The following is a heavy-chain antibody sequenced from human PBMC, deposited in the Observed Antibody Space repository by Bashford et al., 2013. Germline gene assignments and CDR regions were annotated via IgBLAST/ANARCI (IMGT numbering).Heavy chain of an antibody. Sequence: VRQAPGKGLVWVSSINSDGTSTMYAGSVKGRSTISRDNAQNSLYLQMNSLTVGDTAVYFCTRVSGAHYGGFDIWGQGTMVTVS. V-gene: IGHV3-74*03. D-gene: IGHD4-23*01. CDR2: INSDGTST. J-gene: IGHJ3*02. CDR3: TRVSGAHYGGFDI.